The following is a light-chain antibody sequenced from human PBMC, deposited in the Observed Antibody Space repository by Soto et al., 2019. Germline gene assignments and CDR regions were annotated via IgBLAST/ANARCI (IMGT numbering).Light chain of an antibody. J-gene: IGKJ1*01. CDR1: QSIDRW. V-gene: IGKV1-39*01. CDR2: DAS. Sequence: DIQMTQSPSTLSASVGDRITITFRASQSIDRWLSWYQQKPGKAPKVLIWDASSLQRGVPSRFSGSGSGTDFTLTISSLQPEDFATYYCQQSYTSWWTFGQGTKVDI. CDR3: QQSYTSWWT.